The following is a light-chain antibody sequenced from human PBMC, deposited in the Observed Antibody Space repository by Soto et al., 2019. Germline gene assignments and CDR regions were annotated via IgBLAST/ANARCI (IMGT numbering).Light chain of an antibody. CDR2: SAS. CDR1: QSIGNY. V-gene: IGKV1-39*01. Sequence: DLQMTQSPSSLSASIGDRVTLTCRSSQSIGNYLNWYQQKPGKAPSLLIHSASTLQSGVPSRFSDSGSGTDFTFTISGLQPDDVATYYCQASYSTPLTFGQGTRLE. J-gene: IGKJ5*01. CDR3: QASYSTPLT.